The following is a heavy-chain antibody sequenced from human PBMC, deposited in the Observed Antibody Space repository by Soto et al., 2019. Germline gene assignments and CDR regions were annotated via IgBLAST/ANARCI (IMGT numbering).Heavy chain of an antibody. Sequence: EVPLLQSGGGLAQPGTSLRLSCAASGFTFKYYAMTWVRQAPGKGLEWVSTISGSGDKTDYADSVKGRFRVSRDHSKDTLYLQMDSLRADDTALYYCARESKWYGGQYFQDWGQGTLVTVSS. CDR2: ISGSGDKT. D-gene: IGHD2-8*01. J-gene: IGHJ1*01. V-gene: IGHV3-23*01. CDR3: ARESKWYGGQYFQD. CDR1: GFTFKYYA.